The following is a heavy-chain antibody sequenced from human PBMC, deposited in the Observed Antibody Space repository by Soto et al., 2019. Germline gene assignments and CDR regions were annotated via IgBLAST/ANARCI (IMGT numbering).Heavy chain of an antibody. J-gene: IGHJ6*02. V-gene: IGHV3-30*18. CDR2: ISYDGSNK. Sequence: PGGSLRLSCAASGFTFSSCGMHWVRQAPGKGLEWVSFISYDGSNKYYAYSVKGRFTISIDNSNNTLYLQMNRLRAEDTAVYYCAKALVVHGYSGYHGHYYYGMHXWGQGTTVSFS. D-gene: IGHD5-12*01. CDR1: GFTFSSCG. CDR3: AKALVVHGYSGYHGHYYYGMHX.